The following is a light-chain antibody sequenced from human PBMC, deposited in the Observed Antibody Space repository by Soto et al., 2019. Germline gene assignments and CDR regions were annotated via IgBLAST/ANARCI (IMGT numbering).Light chain of an antibody. Sequence: SYELTQPPSVSVSPGQTASITCSGDRLGDKYASWYQQRPGQSPVVVIYQDNRRPSGIPERFSGSTSGNTATLTISGTQAXDEADYYCQAWDSSTAVFGGGTKLTVL. CDR2: QDN. CDR1: RLGDKY. V-gene: IGLV3-1*01. J-gene: IGLJ2*01. CDR3: QAWDSSTAV.